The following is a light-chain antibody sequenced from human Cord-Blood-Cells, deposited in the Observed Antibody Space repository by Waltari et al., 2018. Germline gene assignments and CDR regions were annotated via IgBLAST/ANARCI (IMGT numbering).Light chain of an antibody. CDR1: QSISSY. V-gene: IGKV1-39*01. CDR2: AAS. J-gene: IGKJ3*01. CDR3: QQSYSTPR. Sequence: DIQLTQSPSSLSASVGDRVTITCRASQSISSYLNWYQQKPGKAPKLLIYAASSFQSGVPSRFSGSGSGTDFTLTSSSLQPEDFATYYCQQSYSTPRFGPGTKVDIK.